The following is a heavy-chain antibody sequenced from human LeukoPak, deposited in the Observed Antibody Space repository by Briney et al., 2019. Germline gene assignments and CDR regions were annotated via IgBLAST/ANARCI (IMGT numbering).Heavy chain of an antibody. D-gene: IGHD3-22*01. CDR2: IYPGDSET. CDR1: GYSFVGYW. Sequence: GESLKISCKGSGYSFVGYWVGWVRRMPGKGLEFMGIIYPGDSETRYSPSFQGLVTISVDKSISTAYLHWSSLKASDTAMYYCARLRDYDSTGYSIDYWGQGTLVTVSS. V-gene: IGHV5-51*01. J-gene: IGHJ4*02. CDR3: ARLRDYDSTGYSIDY.